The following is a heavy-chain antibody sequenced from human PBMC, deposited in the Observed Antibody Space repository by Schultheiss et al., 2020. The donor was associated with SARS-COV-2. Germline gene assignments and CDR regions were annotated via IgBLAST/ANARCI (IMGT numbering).Heavy chain of an antibody. V-gene: IGHV4-34*01. CDR2: IYHSGST. CDR3: AIYRGSYFDY. D-gene: IGHD1-26*01. Sequence: SETLSLTCAIYGASFSGYYWSWIRQPPGKGLEWIGEIYHSGSTNYNPSLKSRVTISVDKSKNQFSLKLRSVTAADTAVYYCAIYRGSYFDYWGQGTLVTVSS. J-gene: IGHJ4*02. CDR1: GASFSGYY.